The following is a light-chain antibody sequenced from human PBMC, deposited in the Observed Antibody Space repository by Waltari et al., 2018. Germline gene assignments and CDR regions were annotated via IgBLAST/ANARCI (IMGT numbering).Light chain of an antibody. CDR2: GAS. CDR3: QQYNNWPRGT. Sequence: EIVMTQSPATLSVSPGERATLSCRASQSVSSNLAWYQQKPGQPPRLLIYGASTRATGIPARFSGSGSGTEFTLTISSLQSEDFAVYYGQQYNNWPRGTFGQGTKVEI. CDR1: QSVSSN. V-gene: IGKV3-15*01. J-gene: IGKJ1*01.